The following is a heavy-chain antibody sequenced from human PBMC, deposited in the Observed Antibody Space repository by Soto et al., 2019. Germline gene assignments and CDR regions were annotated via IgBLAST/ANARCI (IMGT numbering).Heavy chain of an antibody. CDR3: ARVYGYSGYVADY. D-gene: IGHD5-12*01. Sequence: QVQLVQSGAEVKKPGASVKVSCKASGYTFTSYAMHWVRQAPGHRLEWMGWINAGNGNTKYSQKFQGRVTITRDTSASAAYMELSSLRSEDTAVYYCARVYGYSGYVADYWGQGTLVTVCS. CDR2: INAGNGNT. J-gene: IGHJ4*02. CDR1: GYTFTSYA. V-gene: IGHV1-3*01.